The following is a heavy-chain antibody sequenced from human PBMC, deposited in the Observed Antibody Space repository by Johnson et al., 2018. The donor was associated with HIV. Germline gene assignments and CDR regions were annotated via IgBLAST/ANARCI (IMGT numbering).Heavy chain of an antibody. CDR2: ISYDGSNE. V-gene: IGHV3-30*03. Sequence: QVQLVESGGGVVQPGRSLRLSCAASGFTLSHYGMHWVRQAPGKGLEWVALISYDGSNEYYADSVKGRFTISRDNSNNTLYLQRNSLRAEDAARYYCARARVGVVPDGVLDMWGQGTRVTVSS. CDR3: ARARVGVVPDGVLDM. D-gene: IGHD3-3*01. J-gene: IGHJ3*02. CDR1: GFTLSHYG.